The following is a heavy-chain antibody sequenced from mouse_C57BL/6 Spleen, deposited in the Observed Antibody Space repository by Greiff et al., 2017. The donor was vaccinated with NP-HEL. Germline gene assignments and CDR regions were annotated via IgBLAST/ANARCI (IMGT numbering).Heavy chain of an antibody. CDR1: GYTFTSYG. CDR3: ARKPITTVVAKGYCDY. V-gene: IGHV1-81*01. J-gene: IGHJ2*01. CDR2: IYPRSGNT. D-gene: IGHD1-1*01. Sequence: QVQLQQSGAELARPGASVKLSCKASGYTFTSYGISWVKQRTGQGLEWIGEIYPRSGNTYYNEKFKGKATLTADKSSSTAYMELRSLTSEDSAVYFCARKPITTVVAKGYCDYWGQGTTLTVSS.